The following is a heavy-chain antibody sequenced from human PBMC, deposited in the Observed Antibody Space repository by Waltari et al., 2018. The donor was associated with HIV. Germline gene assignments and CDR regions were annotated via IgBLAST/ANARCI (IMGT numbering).Heavy chain of an antibody. D-gene: IGHD6-19*01. V-gene: IGHV6-1*01. CDR2: TYYRSNWYN. CDR3: ARGLRSGWYVVYFDY. J-gene: IGHJ4*02. Sequence: QVQLQQSGPGLVKPSQTLSLTCAISGDSVSSNSAAWNWIRQSPSRGVEWLVMTYYRSNWYNDYAVSVKSRITLNPATSKNQFSLQLNSVTPEDTAVYYCARGLRSGWYVVYFDYWGQGTLVTVSS. CDR1: GDSVSSNSAA.